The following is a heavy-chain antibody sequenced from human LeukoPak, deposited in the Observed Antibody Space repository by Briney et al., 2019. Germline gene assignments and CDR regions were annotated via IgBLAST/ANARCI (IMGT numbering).Heavy chain of an antibody. CDR2: IYRSGST. Sequence: SQTLSLTCAVSGGSISSSNWWSWVRQPPGKGLEWIGEIYRSGSTNYNPSLKSRVTISVDKSKNQFSLKLSSVTAADTAMYYCARYRGASGYHFDYWGQGTLVTVSS. J-gene: IGHJ4*02. CDR3: ARYRGASGYHFDY. CDR1: GGSISSSNW. D-gene: IGHD5-12*01. V-gene: IGHV4-4*02.